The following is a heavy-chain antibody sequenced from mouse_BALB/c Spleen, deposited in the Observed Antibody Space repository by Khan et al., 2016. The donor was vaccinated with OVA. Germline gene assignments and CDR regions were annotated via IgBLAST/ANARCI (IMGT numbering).Heavy chain of an antibody. Sequence: VQLQQSGAELGRPGSSVKLSCKTSGNIFTSYGIKWVKQRPGQGLEWIGYIYPGNGYTEYSEKFQGKATLTSDTSSNTAYMQPRSLTSEDSAIYFCTTAYYRYYFDYWGQGTTLTVSS. CDR1: GNIFTSYG. J-gene: IGHJ2*01. D-gene: IGHD2-14*01. V-gene: IGHV1S134*01. CDR2: IYPGNGYT. CDR3: TTAYYRYYFDY.